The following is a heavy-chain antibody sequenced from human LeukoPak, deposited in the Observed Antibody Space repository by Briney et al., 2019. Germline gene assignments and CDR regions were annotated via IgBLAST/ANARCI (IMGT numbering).Heavy chain of an antibody. CDR3: ARAYVAAAGGYYFDY. CDR1: GFTFSSYE. Sequence: GGSLRLSCAASGFTFSSYEMNWVRQAPGKGLEGVSYISSSGSTICYADSVKGRFTISRDNAKNSLYLQMNSLRAEDTAVYYCARAYVAAAGGYYFDYWGQGTLVTVSS. J-gene: IGHJ4*02. CDR2: ISSSGSTI. D-gene: IGHD6-13*01. V-gene: IGHV3-48*03.